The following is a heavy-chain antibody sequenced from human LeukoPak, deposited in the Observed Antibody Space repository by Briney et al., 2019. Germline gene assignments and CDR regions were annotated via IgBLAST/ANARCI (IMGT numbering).Heavy chain of an antibody. Sequence: ASVKVSCKASGYTFPSYFMHWVRQAPGQGLEWMGIINPTGGSTTYAQKFQGRVTMTRDTSTSTVYMELSSLRSDDTAVYYCARKRGVGASPQPIDYWGQGTLVTVSS. CDR2: INPTGGST. V-gene: IGHV1-46*01. CDR3: ARKRGVGASPQPIDY. CDR1: GYTFPSYF. J-gene: IGHJ4*02. D-gene: IGHD1-26*01.